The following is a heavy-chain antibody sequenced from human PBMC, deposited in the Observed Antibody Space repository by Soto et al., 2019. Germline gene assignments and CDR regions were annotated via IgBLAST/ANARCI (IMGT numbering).Heavy chain of an antibody. Sequence: SETLSLTCTVSGGSISRYFWSWIRQSPGKGLEWIGYIFYTGSTTYNPSLKSRVTISIDTSKNQFSLKLSSLTAADTALYYCARDIRGYSRALDYWGQGTQVTVSS. CDR1: GGSISRYF. V-gene: IGHV4-59*01. D-gene: IGHD5-12*01. J-gene: IGHJ4*02. CDR3: ARDIRGYSRALDY. CDR2: IFYTGST.